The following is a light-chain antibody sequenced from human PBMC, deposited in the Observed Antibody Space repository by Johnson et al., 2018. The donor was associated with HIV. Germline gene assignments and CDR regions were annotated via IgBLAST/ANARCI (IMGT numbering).Light chain of an antibody. CDR3: GTWDNSLNVYV. CDR1: SSNIGNNY. V-gene: IGLV1-51*01. CDR2: DNN. Sequence: QSVLTQPPSVSAAPGQKVTISCSGSSSNIGNNYVSWYQQLTGTAPKLLIYDNNKRPSGIPDRFSGSKSGTSATLGITGLQTGDEADYYCGTWDNSLNVYVFGTATKVTVL. J-gene: IGLJ1*01.